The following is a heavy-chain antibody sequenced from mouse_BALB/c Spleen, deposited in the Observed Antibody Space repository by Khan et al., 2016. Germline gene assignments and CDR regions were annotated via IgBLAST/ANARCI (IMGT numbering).Heavy chain of an antibody. V-gene: IGHV5-6-3*01. D-gene: IGHD1-3*01. CDR3: ARGGSGYYRYFDV. CDR2: INSNGGST. CDR1: GFTFSSYG. J-gene: IGHJ1*01. Sequence: EVELVESGGGLVQPGGSLKLSCAASGFTFSSYGMSWVRQTPDKRLELVATINSNGGSTYYPDSVKGRFTISRYNAKNTLYLQMSSLKSEDTAMYYCARGGSGYYRYFDVWGAGTTVTVSS.